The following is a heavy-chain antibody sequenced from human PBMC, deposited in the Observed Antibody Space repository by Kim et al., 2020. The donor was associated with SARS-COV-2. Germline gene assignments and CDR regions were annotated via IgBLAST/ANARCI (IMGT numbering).Heavy chain of an antibody. Sequence: SETLSLTCTVSGGSVSSGSYYWSWLRQPPGKGLEWIGYNYYSGSTNYNPSLKRRVTISVDTSKNQFSLKLSSVTAADTAEYYCARVLRLLASKPFDFLG. J-gene: IGHJ4*01. CDR1: GGSVSSGSYY. V-gene: IGHV4-61*01. D-gene: IGHD4-17*01. CDR3: ARVLRLLASKPFDF. CDR2: NYYSGST.